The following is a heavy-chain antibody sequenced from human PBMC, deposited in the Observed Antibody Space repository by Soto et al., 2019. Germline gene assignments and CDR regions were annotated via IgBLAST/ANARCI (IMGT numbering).Heavy chain of an antibody. D-gene: IGHD2-8*02. Sequence: GGSLRLSCAASGFTFSSYAMSWVRQAPGKGLAWVSSITGSGGSTYYADSVKGRFTISRDNSKNTLYLQMNTLRAEDTAVYYCAGGGTSANYAFDIWGQGTLVTVS. CDR2: ITGSGGST. V-gene: IGHV3-23*01. CDR3: AGGGTSANYAFDI. CDR1: GFTFSSYA. J-gene: IGHJ3*02.